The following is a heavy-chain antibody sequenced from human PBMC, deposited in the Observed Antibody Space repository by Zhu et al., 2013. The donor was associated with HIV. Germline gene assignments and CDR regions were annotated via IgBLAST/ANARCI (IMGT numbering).Heavy chain of an antibody. CDR2: INPNSGGT. Sequence: QVQLVQSGAEVKKPGASVKVSCKASGYTFTGYYMHWVRQAPGRGLEWMGWINPNSGGTNYAQKFQGRVTMTRDTSISTAYMELSRLRSDDTAVYYCARDPSYYDILTDQIQNWYFDLWGLAPWSLSPQ. J-gene: IGHJ2*01. CDR1: GYTFTGYY. V-gene: IGHV1-2*02. D-gene: IGHD3-9*01. CDR3: ARDPSYYDILTDQIQNWYFDL.